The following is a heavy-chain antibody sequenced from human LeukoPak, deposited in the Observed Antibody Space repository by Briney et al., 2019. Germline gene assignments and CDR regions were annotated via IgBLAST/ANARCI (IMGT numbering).Heavy chain of an antibody. J-gene: IGHJ6*03. D-gene: IGHD5-18*01. CDR1: GFTFSSYT. CDR3: ARDTARGPLVFMDV. V-gene: IGHV3-21*01. Sequence: GGSLRLSCAASGFTFSSYTMNWVRQAPGKGLEWVSSISSTCTYIYYADSLKGRFIISRDNAKNSLYLQMNSLRAEDTAVYYCARDTARGPLVFMDVWGKGTTVTVSS. CDR2: ISSTCTYI.